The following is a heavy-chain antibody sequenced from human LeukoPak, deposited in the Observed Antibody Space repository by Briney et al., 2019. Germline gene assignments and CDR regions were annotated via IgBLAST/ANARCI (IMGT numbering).Heavy chain of an antibody. Sequence: GASVKVSCKASGTTFTGYYIHWVRLAPGQGLEWMGWINPNSGGTNYAQNFQGRATMTKDTSITTAYMELSRLRSGDTAMYYCAKTTGYFPLYYFDYWGQGTLVTVSS. V-gene: IGHV1-2*02. CDR1: GTTFTGYY. J-gene: IGHJ4*02. CDR3: AKTTGYFPLYYFDY. D-gene: IGHD1-1*01. CDR2: INPNSGGT.